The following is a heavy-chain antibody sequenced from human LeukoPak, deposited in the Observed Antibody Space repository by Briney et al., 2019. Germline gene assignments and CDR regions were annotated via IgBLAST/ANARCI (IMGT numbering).Heavy chain of an antibody. Sequence: GGSLRPSCAASGFIFSSYSINWVRQAPGKGLEWVSSISSSRSYIHYADSVKGRFTISRDDAKNSLYLQMSNLRAEDTAVYYCARDLGGGFFDYWGQGTLVTVSS. CDR1: GFIFSSYS. D-gene: IGHD3-16*01. J-gene: IGHJ4*02. V-gene: IGHV3-21*01. CDR3: ARDLGGGFFDY. CDR2: ISSSRSYI.